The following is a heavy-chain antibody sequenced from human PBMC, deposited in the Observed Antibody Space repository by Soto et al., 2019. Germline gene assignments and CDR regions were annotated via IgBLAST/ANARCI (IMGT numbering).Heavy chain of an antibody. CDR3: AKDPSPGDDVEYFDY. CDR1: GFTFSSYG. J-gene: IGHJ4*02. D-gene: IGHD4-17*01. Sequence: QVQLVESGGGVVQPGRSLRLSCAASGFTFSSYGMHWVRQAPGKGLEWVAVISYDGSNKYYADSVKGRFTISRDNSKNTLYLQMNSLRAEDTAVYYCAKDPSPGDDVEYFDYWGQGTLVTVSS. V-gene: IGHV3-30*18. CDR2: ISYDGSNK.